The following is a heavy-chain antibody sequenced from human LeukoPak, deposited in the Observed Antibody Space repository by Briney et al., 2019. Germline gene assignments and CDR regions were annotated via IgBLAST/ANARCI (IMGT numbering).Heavy chain of an antibody. CDR2: MNPNSGNT. CDR3: ARGRRRYCSSTSCSYYYYMDV. Sequence: GASVKVSCKASGYTFTSYDINWVRQATGQGLEWVGWMNPNSGNTGYAQKFQGRVTMTRNTSISTAYMELSSLRSEDTAVYYCARGRRRYCSSTSCSYYYYMDVWGKGTTVTVSS. CDR1: GYTFTSYD. J-gene: IGHJ6*03. V-gene: IGHV1-8*01. D-gene: IGHD2-2*01.